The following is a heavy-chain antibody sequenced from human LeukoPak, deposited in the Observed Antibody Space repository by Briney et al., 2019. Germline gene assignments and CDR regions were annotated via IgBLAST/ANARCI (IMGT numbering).Heavy chain of an antibody. D-gene: IGHD2-2*01. Sequence: GGSLRLSCAASGFTFSSYGMHWVRQAPGKGLEWVAVISYDGSNKYYADSVKGRFTISRDNSKNTLYLQMNSLRAEDTAVYYCAKETLAYCSSTSCYPLWGQGTLVTVSS. V-gene: IGHV3-30*18. CDR2: ISYDGSNK. CDR1: GFTFSSYG. J-gene: IGHJ4*02. CDR3: AKETLAYCSSTSCYPL.